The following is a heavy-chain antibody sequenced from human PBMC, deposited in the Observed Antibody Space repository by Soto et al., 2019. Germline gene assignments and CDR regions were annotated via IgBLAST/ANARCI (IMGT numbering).Heavy chain of an antibody. Sequence: EVQLVESGGGLVKPGGSLRLSCAASGFTFGTFTMSWVRQAPGKGLEWVSSLGTTSTYIYYADSVRGPFTISRDNAKNQQYPQMNSLRAEATAVYFWPRVMCGDCSSYYYYSMDVWAQGTTVTVSS. V-gene: IGHV3-21*01. J-gene: IGHJ6*02. CDR1: GFTFGTFT. D-gene: IGHD2-21*02. CDR3: PRVMCGDCSSYYYYSMDV. CDR2: LGTTSTYI.